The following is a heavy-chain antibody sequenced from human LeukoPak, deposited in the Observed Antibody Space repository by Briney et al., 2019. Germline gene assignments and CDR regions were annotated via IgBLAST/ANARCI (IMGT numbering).Heavy chain of an antibody. J-gene: IGHJ4*02. CDR1: GFTFDDYT. Sequence: PGGSLRLSCAASGFTFDDYTMNWVRQAPGKGLEWVSSISSSSSYIYYADSVKGRFTISRDNAKNSLYLQMNSLRAEDTAVYYCARSKVVAAIILDYWGQGTLVTVSS. CDR3: ARSKVVAAIILDY. CDR2: ISSSSSYI. D-gene: IGHD2-15*01. V-gene: IGHV3-21*01.